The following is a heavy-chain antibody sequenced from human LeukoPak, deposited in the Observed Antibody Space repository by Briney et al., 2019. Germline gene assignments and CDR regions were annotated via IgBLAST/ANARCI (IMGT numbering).Heavy chain of an antibody. D-gene: IGHD4-17*01. V-gene: IGHV4-39*01. CDR2: IYYSGST. Sequence: PSETLSLTCTVSGGSISSSSYYWGWIRQPPGKGLEWIGSIYYSGSTYYNPSLKSRVTISVDTSKNQFSLKLSSVTAADTAVYYCAGRRYGDPGGFDYWGQGTLVTVSS. CDR3: AGRRYGDPGGFDY. CDR1: GGSISSSSYY. J-gene: IGHJ4*02.